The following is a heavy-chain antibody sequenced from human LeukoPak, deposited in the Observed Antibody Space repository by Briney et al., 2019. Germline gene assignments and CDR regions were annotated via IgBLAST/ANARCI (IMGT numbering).Heavy chain of an antibody. CDR3: ARDLYCSGGSCYSGVAY. D-gene: IGHD2-15*01. Sequence: GGSLRLSCAASGFTFDDYAMHWVRQAPGKGLEWVSGISWNSGSIGYADSVKGRFTISRDNPKNTLYLQMNSLRAEDTAVYYCARDLYCSGGSCYSGVAYWGQGTLVTVSS. V-gene: IGHV3-9*01. CDR1: GFTFDDYA. J-gene: IGHJ4*02. CDR2: ISWNSGSI.